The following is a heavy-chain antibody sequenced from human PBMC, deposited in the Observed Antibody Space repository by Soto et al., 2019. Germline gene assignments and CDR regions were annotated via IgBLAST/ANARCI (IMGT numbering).Heavy chain of an antibody. V-gene: IGHV1-2*06. CDR3: ARGGGRSFFDY. CDR1: GDTFTRYY. D-gene: IGHD3-10*01. J-gene: IGHJ4*02. Sequence: QVQLEQSGAEVKEPGASVRVSCKLSGDTFTRYYIHWVRQAPGQGLEWMGRINPNSGDTKYAQSLQGRVTMTRDTAINTAYMELSRLRSADTAVYYCARGGGRSFFDYWGQGILVTVSS. CDR2: INPNSGDT.